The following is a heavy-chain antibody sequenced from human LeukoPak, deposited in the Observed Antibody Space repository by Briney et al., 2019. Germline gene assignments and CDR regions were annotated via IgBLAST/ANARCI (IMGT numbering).Heavy chain of an antibody. V-gene: IGHV4-34*01. J-gene: IGHJ4*02. CDR3: ARVVSRVNTYYYGSGRGGYFDY. CDR2: INHSGST. CDR1: GGSFSGYY. Sequence: PSETLSLTCAVYGGSFSGYYWTWIRQPPGKGLEWIGEINHSGSTNYNPSLKSRVTISVDTSKNQFSLKLSSVTAADTAVYYCARVVSRVNTYYYGSGRGGYFDYWGQGTLVTVSP. D-gene: IGHD3-10*01.